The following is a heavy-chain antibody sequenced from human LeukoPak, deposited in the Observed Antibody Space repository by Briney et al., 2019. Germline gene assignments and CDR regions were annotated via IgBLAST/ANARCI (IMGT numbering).Heavy chain of an antibody. Sequence: GGSLRLSWAASGXTFNNYWMHWVRQAPGKGQVWVSRINTDGSITTYADSVEGRFSGSRDNAKNTLYLQMNSLRVEDTGVYYCARGYSRSWFDPWGQGTLVTVSS. V-gene: IGHV3-74*03. CDR1: GXTFNNYW. CDR3: ARGYSRSWFDP. J-gene: IGHJ5*02. D-gene: IGHD1-14*01. CDR2: INTDGSIT.